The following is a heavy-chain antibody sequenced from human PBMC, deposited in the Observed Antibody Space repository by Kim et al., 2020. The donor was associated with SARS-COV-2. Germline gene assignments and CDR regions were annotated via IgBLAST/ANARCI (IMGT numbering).Heavy chain of an antibody. Sequence: GGSLRLSCAASGFTFSSYGMHWVRQAPGKGLEWVAVIWYDGSNKYYADSVKGRFTISRDNSKNTLYLQMNSLRAEDTAVYYCAKDIGGSGWAVFDYWGQGTLVTVSS. J-gene: IGHJ4*02. CDR1: GFTFSSYG. D-gene: IGHD6-19*01. V-gene: IGHV3-33*06. CDR2: IWYDGSNK. CDR3: AKDIGGSGWAVFDY.